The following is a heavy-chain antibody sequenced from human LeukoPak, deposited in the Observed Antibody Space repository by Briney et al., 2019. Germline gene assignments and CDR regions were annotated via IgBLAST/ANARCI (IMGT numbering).Heavy chain of an antibody. J-gene: IGHJ4*02. V-gene: IGHV3-48*03. CDR3: VRGGSSWYRY. CDR2: ISSSGSLM. Sequence: PGGSLRLSCAASGCTFSSYEMNWVRQAPGKGLEWVSYISSSGSLMYYADSVKGRFTISRDNAKNSLYLQMNSLRAEDTAVYYCVRGGSSWYRYWGQGTLVTVSS. D-gene: IGHD6-13*01. CDR1: GCTFSSYE.